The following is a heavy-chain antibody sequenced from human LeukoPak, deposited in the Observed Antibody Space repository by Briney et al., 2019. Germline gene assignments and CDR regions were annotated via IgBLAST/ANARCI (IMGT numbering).Heavy chain of an antibody. D-gene: IGHD3-10*01. CDR2: IIPIFGTA. V-gene: IGHV1-69*05. CDR3: ARGVRYYYGSGSYFPQPVYYFDY. J-gene: IGHJ4*02. CDR1: GGTFSSYA. Sequence: GASVKVSCKASGGTFSSYAISWVRQAPGQGLEWMGGIIPIFGTANYAQKFQGRVTITTDESTSTAYMELSSLRSEDTAVYYCARGVRYYYGSGSYFPQPVYYFDYWGQGTLVTVSS.